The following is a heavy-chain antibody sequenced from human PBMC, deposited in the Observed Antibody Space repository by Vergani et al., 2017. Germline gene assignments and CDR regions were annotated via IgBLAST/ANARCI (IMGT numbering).Heavy chain of an antibody. J-gene: IGHJ3*02. D-gene: IGHD3-3*01. V-gene: IGHV1-2*02. CDR2: INPNSGGT. CDR1: GYTFTGYY. Sequence: QVQLVQSGAEVKKPGASVKVSCKASGYTFTGYYMHWVRQAPGQGLEWMGWINPNSGGTNYAQKFQGMVTMTRDTSISPAFMELSRLRSDDTAVYYCARVEIDDFWSGYGGGAFDIWGQGTMVTVSS. CDR3: ARVEIDDFWSGYGGGAFDI.